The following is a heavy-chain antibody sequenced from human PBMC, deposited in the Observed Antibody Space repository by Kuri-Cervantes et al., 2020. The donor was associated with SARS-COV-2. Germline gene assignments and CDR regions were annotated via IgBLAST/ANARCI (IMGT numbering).Heavy chain of an antibody. J-gene: IGHJ4*02. D-gene: IGHD2-2*01. CDR2: IYPGDSDT. Sequence: KVSCKGSGYSFTSYWIGWVHQMPGKGLEWMGIIYPGDSDTRYSPSFQGQVTISADKSISTAYLQWSSLKASDTAMYYCARHDVVVPGVGDVWGQGTLVNVSS. CDR3: ARHDVVVPGVGDV. V-gene: IGHV5-51*07. CDR1: GYSFTSYW.